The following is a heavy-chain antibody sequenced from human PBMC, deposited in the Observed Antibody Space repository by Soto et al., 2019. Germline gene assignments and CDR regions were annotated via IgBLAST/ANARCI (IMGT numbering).Heavy chain of an antibody. D-gene: IGHD3-16*01. Sequence: PSETLSLTCTVSGGSISSYYWSWIRQPRGKGLEWIGYIYYSGSTNYNPSLKSRVTISVDTSKNQFSLKLSSVTAADTAVYYCAREGGEYQHPIDYWGQGTLVTVSS. J-gene: IGHJ4*02. CDR2: IYYSGST. CDR1: GGSISSYY. CDR3: AREGGEYQHPIDY. V-gene: IGHV4-59*01.